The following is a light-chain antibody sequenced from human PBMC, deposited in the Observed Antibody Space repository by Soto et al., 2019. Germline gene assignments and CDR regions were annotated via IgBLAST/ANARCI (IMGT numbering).Light chain of an antibody. CDR2: DNN. CDR3: GTRDSSRVGYV. Sequence: QSVLTQPPSVSAAPGQRVTISCSGSNSNIGNNYVSWYQQLPGTAPKLLIYDNNKRPSGIPDRFPGSKSGTSATLDITGLQTGDEADYYCGTRDSSRVGYVFGTGTRSPS. CDR1: NSNIGNNY. V-gene: IGLV1-51*01. J-gene: IGLJ1*01.